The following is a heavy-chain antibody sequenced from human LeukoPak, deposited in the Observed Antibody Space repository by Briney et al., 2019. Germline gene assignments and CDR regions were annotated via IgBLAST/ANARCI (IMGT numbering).Heavy chain of an antibody. Sequence: GGSLRLSCAASGFTFSSYSMNWVRQAPGKGLEWVSSISSSSSYIYYADSVKGRFTISRDNAKNSLYLQMNSLRAEDTAVYYCARELRIAMVRGATPWGQGTLVTVSS. J-gene: IGHJ5*02. CDR1: GFTFSSYS. CDR2: ISSSSSYI. D-gene: IGHD3-10*01. V-gene: IGHV3-21*01. CDR3: ARELRIAMVRGATP.